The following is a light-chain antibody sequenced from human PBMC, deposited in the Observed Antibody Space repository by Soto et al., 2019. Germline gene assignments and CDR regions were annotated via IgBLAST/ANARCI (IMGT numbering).Light chain of an antibody. CDR3: SSYAGGKYV. CDR1: SSDVGGYNY. Sequence: QSVLTQPPSASWSPGQSVSISCTGTSSDVGGYNYVSWYLQYPGKAPKLMIYDVTKRPSGVHDRFSGAKSGNTASLTVSGLQAEDEADYYCSSYAGGKYVFGTGTKVTVL. J-gene: IGLJ1*01. V-gene: IGLV2-8*01. CDR2: DVT.